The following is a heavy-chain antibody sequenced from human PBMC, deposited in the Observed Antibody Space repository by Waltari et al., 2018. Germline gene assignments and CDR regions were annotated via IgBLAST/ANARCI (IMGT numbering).Heavy chain of an antibody. V-gene: IGHV4-4*07. J-gene: IGHJ6*03. CDR3: ARDFVRYYGSGGRGTGGYYMDV. Sequence: QVQLQESGPGLVKPSETLSLTCTVSGGSISSYYWSWIRQPAGKGLEWIGRIYTSGSTNYTPSLKSRGTMSVDTSKNQFSLKRSSVTAADTAVYYCARDFVRYYGSGGRGTGGYYMDVWGKGTTVTVSS. D-gene: IGHD3-10*01. CDR1: GGSISSYY. CDR2: IYTSGST.